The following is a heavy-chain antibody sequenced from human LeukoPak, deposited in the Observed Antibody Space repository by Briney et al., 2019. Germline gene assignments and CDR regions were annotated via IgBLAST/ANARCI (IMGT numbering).Heavy chain of an antibody. D-gene: IGHD5-18*01. Sequence: PGGSLRLSCAASGFTFSSYAMSWVRQAPGKGLEWVSTISASGATTYYADSVKGRFTISRDNSKSTVFLQMNNLRAEDMAVYYCAKAPGYSYGYYGYWGQGMLVTVSS. V-gene: IGHV3-23*01. J-gene: IGHJ4*02. CDR3: AKAPGYSYGYYGY. CDR2: ISASGATT. CDR1: GFTFSSYA.